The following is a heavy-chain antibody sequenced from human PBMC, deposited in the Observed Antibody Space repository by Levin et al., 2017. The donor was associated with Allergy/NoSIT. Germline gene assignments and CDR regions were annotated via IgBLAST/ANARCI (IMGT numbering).Heavy chain of an antibody. D-gene: IGHD5/OR15-5a*01. Sequence: PSQTLSLPCSVSGGSVSSGTYYWSWIRRPPGKGLEWIGYINYRGVTKYNPSLKSRVTISVDTSKNEFSLKVTSVTAADTAVYYCARNRIIVSGGNDYYYGMDVWGQGTTVTVSS. V-gene: IGHV4-61*01. J-gene: IGHJ6*02. CDR1: GGSVSSGTYY. CDR2: INYRGVT. CDR3: ARNRIIVSGGNDYYYGMDV.